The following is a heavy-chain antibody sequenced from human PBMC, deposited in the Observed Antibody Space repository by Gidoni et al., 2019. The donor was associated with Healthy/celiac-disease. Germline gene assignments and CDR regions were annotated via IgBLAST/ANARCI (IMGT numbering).Heavy chain of an antibody. CDR1: GVTFSNYA. J-gene: IGHJ4*02. CDR3: AKLPDTAMVDDY. CDR2: IGGSGGIT. V-gene: IGHV3-23*01. Sequence: EVQLLESGGDLVQRGGALRLACAASGVTFSNYAMRWVRQAPGTGLEWVLAIGGSGGITYYADSVKGRFTISRDNSKNPLYLQMNSLRAEDTAVYYCAKLPDTAMVDDYWGQGTLVTVSS. D-gene: IGHD5-18*01.